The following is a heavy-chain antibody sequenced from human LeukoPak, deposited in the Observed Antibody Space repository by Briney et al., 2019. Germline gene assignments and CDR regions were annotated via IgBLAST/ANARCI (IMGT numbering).Heavy chain of an antibody. J-gene: IGHJ6*02. Sequence: ASVKVSCKASGYIFTSYGLSWVRQAPGQGLEWMGWISAYNGNTNYAQKVQGGVTMTTETSTRTAYMELGSLISDDTAVYYCARNLGTDGVYYGMDVWGQGTTVTVSS. D-gene: IGHD2-8*01. CDR3: ARNLGTDGVYYGMDV. CDR2: ISAYNGNT. V-gene: IGHV1-18*01. CDR1: GYIFTSYG.